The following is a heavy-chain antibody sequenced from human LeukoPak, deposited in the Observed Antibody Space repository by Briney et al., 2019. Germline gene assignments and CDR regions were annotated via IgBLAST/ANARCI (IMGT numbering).Heavy chain of an antibody. CDR1: GFTLSSYE. CDR2: IDYDGGSG. V-gene: IGHV3-23*01. J-gene: IGHJ1*01. D-gene: IGHD6-19*01. CDR3: TRNSGWYGLS. Sequence: GGSLRLSCTVSGFTLSSYEMSWIRQAPGKGLEWVSSIDYDGGSGHYADSVKGRFTISRDDSNNTLFLHLNSLRGEDTAVYYCTRNSGWYGLSWGQGTLVTVSS.